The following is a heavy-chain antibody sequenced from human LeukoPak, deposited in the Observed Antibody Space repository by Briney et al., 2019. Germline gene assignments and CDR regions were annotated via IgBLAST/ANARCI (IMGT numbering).Heavy chain of an antibody. CDR3: ATSPPDY. J-gene: IGHJ4*02. CDR2: IYYSGST. Sequence: GKGLEWIGYIYYSGSTNYNPSLKSRVTISVDTSKNQFSLKLSSVTAADTAVYYCATSPPDYWGQGTLVTVSS. V-gene: IGHV4-59*12.